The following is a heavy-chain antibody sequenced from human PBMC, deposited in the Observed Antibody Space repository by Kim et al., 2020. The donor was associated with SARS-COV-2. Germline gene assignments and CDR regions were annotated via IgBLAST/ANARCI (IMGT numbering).Heavy chain of an antibody. V-gene: IGHV3-72*01. Sequence: YAPSVKGRFIVSRENSKNSLYLQMNSLKTEDTAVYYCARDTATAMDVWGQGTTVTVSS. CDR3: ARDTATAMDV. J-gene: IGHJ6*02. D-gene: IGHD5-18*01.